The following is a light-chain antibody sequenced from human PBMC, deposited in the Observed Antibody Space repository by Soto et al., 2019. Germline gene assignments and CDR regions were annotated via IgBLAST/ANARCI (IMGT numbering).Light chain of an antibody. Sequence: SYELTQPPSVSVAPGKTARITCGGNNIRSKSVHWYQQKPGQAPVLVIYYESDRPSGIPERFSGSNSGNTATLTISRVEAGDEADYYCQVWDSSSDHWVFGGGTKLTVL. CDR2: YES. J-gene: IGLJ3*02. CDR1: NIRSKS. CDR3: QVWDSSSDHWV. V-gene: IGLV3-21*04.